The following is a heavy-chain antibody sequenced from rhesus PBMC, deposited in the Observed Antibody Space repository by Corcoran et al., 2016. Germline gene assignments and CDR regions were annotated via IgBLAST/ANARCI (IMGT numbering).Heavy chain of an antibody. CDR2: IHGNSGDT. V-gene: IGHV4-80*01. CDR1: GGSFSSYC. Sequence: QVQLQESGPGLVRPSETLSLTFAVSGGSFSSYCWSWIRQPPGKGLEWIGEIHGNSGDTNYNPSLKSRVTISKDASKNQFSLKLSSVTAADTAVYYCASDLHDYWGQGVLVAVSS. J-gene: IGHJ4*01. D-gene: IGHD1-44*01. CDR3: ASDLHDY.